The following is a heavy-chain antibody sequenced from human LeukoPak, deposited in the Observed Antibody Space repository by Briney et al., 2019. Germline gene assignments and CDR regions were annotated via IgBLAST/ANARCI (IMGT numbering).Heavy chain of an antibody. V-gene: IGHV3-66*01. D-gene: IGHD1-1*01. CDR3: ARVRGWKYFDY. CDR2: LYSGGST. J-gene: IGHJ4*02. CDR1: GLNVKSNY. Sequence: PGGPLTLSCAASGLNVKSNYMTCLRHAPGKGLEGVSLLYSGGSTYYADYVKGRFTVSRDNSKNTLYLQMNSLRGEDTAVYYCARVRGWKYFDYWGQGTLVTVSS.